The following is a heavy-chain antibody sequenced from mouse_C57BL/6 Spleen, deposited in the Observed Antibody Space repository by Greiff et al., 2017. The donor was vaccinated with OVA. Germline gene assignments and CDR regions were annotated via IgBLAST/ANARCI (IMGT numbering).Heavy chain of an antibody. CDR2: IDPSDSYT. J-gene: IGHJ1*03. Sequence: QVQLQQPGAELVKPGASVKLSCKASGYTFTSYWMQWVKQRPGQGLEWIGEIDPSDSYTNYNQKFKGKATLTVDTSSSTAYMQLSSLTSEASAVYYCARRGYYYGSSHWYFDVWGTGTTVTVSS. D-gene: IGHD1-1*01. V-gene: IGHV1-50*01. CDR1: GYTFTSYW. CDR3: ARRGYYYGSSHWYFDV.